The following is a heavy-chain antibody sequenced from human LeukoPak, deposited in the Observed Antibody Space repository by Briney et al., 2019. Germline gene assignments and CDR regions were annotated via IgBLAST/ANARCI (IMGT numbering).Heavy chain of an antibody. D-gene: IGHD5-18*01. CDR2: INHSGST. J-gene: IGHJ4*02. Sequence: PSETLSLTCAVYGGSFSGYYWSWIRQPPGKGLEWIGEINHSGSTNYNPSLKSRVTISVDTSKNQFSLKLSSVTAADTAVYYCARVSWNRGYSYDPFDYWGQGTLVTVSS. V-gene: IGHV4-34*01. CDR1: GGSFSGYY. CDR3: ARVSWNRGYSYDPFDY.